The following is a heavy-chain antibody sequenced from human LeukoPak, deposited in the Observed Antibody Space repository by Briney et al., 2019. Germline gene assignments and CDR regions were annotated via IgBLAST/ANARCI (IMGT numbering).Heavy chain of an antibody. V-gene: IGHV3-21*01. D-gene: IGHD5-12*01. CDR2: ISSSSSYI. J-gene: IGHJ4*02. CDR3: ASGYSGYDSGDY. CDR1: GFTFSSYS. Sequence: GGSLRLSCAASGFTFSSYSMNWVRQAPGKGLEWVSSISSSSSYIYYADSVKGRFTISRDNAKNSLYLQMNSLRAEDTAVYYCASGYSGYDSGDYWGQETLVSVS.